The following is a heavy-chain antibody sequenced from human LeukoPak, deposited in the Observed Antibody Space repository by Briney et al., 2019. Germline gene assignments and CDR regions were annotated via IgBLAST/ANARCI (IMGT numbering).Heavy chain of an antibody. V-gene: IGHV4-59*08. CDR1: GGSINSYY. Sequence: SETLSLTCTVSGGSINSYYWTWIRQPPGKGLEWIGYIYYSGSTNYNPSLESRVTISVDRSKNQLSLKVKSVSPTDTAAYYCARRDPINYYFDFWGQGTVVSVSS. CDR3: ARRDPINYYFDF. CDR2: IYYSGST. J-gene: IGHJ4*02. D-gene: IGHD5-24*01.